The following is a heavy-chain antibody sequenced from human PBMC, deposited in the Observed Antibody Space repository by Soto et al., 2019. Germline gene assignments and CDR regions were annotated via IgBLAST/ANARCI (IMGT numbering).Heavy chain of an antibody. CDR1: GGSISSGGYY. CDR3: ARAPVFCSTSCYGPSWFDP. D-gene: IGHD2-2*01. CDR2: IYYSGST. V-gene: IGHV4-31*03. J-gene: IGHJ5*02. Sequence: QVQLQESGPGLVKPSQTLSLTCTVSGGSISSGGYYWSWIRQHPGKGLEWIGYIYYSGSTYYNPSLKSRVTISVDTSKNQFSLKLSSVTAADTAVYYCARAPVFCSTSCYGPSWFDPWGQGTLVTVSS.